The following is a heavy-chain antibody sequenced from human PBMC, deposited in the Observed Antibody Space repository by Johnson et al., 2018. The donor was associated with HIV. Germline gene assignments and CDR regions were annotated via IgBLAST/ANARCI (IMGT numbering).Heavy chain of an antibody. J-gene: IGHJ3*02. CDR2: ISYDGSNK. CDR3: AKDGGWPENAFDI. V-gene: IGHV3-30-3*01. Sequence: QVQLVESGGGVVQPGRSLRLSCAASGFTFSSYAMHWVRQAPGKGLEWVAVISYDGSNKYYADSVKGRFTISRDNSKNTLYLQMNSLRVDDTAVYYCAKDGGWPENAFDIWGQGTMVTVSS. CDR1: GFTFSSYA. D-gene: IGHD6-19*01.